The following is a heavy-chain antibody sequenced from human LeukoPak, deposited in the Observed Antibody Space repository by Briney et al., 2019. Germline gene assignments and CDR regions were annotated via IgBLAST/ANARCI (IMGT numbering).Heavy chain of an antibody. J-gene: IGHJ4*02. V-gene: IGHV3-23*01. CDR1: GFTFSSYA. Sequence: GGSLRLSCAASGFTFSSYAMSWVRQAPGKGLEWVSAISGSGGSTYYADSVKGRFTISRDNSKNTLYLQMNSLRAEDTAVYYCATPLYCSSTSCYTPLGDYRGQGTLVTVSS. CDR2: ISGSGGST. D-gene: IGHD2-2*02. CDR3: ATPLYCSSTSCYTPLGDY.